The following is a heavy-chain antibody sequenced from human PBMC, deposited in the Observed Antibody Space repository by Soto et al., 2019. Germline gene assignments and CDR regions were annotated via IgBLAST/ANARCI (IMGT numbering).Heavy chain of an antibody. CDR3: ANAGGAAGTVDYFAY. J-gene: IGHJ4*02. Sequence: DVQLLESGGGLVQPGGSLRLSCAASGFTFNNYAINWVRQSPGTGLERDSVISGSAGSTYYADSVKGRFTITRDNPQNTPYLQMSSLRVEDTAVAYCANAGGAAGTVDYFAYWGQRTLFTVSS. CDR2: ISGSAGST. V-gene: IGHV3-23*01. CDR1: GFTFNNYA. D-gene: IGHD6-13*01.